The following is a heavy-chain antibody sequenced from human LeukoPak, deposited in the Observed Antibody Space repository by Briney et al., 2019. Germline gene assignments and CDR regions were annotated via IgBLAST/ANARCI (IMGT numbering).Heavy chain of an antibody. CDR1: GGSISSYY. CDR2: MYYSGST. Sequence: SETLSLTCTVSGGSISSYYCSWIRQPPGKGLEWIGYMYYSGSTNYNPSLKSRVIISVDTSKNQFSLKLSSVTAADTAVYYCARRTLCCGERFDPWGQGTLVTVSS. CDR3: ARRTLCCGERFDP. V-gene: IGHV4-59*08. J-gene: IGHJ5*02. D-gene: IGHD3-16*01.